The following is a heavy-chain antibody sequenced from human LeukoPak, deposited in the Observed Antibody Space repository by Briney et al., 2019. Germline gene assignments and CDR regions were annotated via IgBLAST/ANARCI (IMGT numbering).Heavy chain of an antibody. CDR3: AKQLGYCSDGSCYFPY. J-gene: IGHJ4*02. CDR1: GLTFSNYW. D-gene: IGHD2-15*01. V-gene: IGHV3-7*01. Sequence: GGSLRLSCVVSGLTFSNYWMVWVRQAPGKGLESVAIVNEDGSAKYYLDSVKGRFTISRDNARNSPYLEMNSLRAEDTAVYYCAKQLGYCSDGSCYFPYWGQGTLVTVSS. CDR2: VNEDGSAK.